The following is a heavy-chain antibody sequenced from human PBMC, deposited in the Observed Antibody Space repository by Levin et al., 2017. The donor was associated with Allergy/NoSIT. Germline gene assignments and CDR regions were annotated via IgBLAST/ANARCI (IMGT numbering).Heavy chain of an antibody. J-gene: IGHJ5*02. CDR1: GYSFNSYW. CDR2: IYPGDSDV. CDR3: ARISVAENWVDP. V-gene: IGHV5-51*01. Sequence: GESLKISCKGSGYSFNSYWIGWVRQMPGKGLEWMGIIYPGDSDVRYSPSLQGQVTISADKSINTAYVQWGSLKASDSGIYYCARISVAENWVDPWGQGTLVIVSS. D-gene: IGHD6-6*01.